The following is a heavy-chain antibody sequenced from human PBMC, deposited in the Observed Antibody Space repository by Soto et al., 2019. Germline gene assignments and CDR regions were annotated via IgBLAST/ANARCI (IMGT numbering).Heavy chain of an antibody. Sequence: SVKVSCKASGGSFTSYIFTWVRQAPGQGLEWMGRIIPIQGTANYALKFQDRVTITADKSTNTAYMELRSLRPEDTALYYCAKSLVFVDHPYRGVWGKGTRVTVP. CDR2: IIPIQGTA. CDR3: AKSLVFVDHPYRGV. D-gene: IGHD2-21*01. CDR1: GGSFTSYI. J-gene: IGHJ6*03. V-gene: IGHV1-69*08.